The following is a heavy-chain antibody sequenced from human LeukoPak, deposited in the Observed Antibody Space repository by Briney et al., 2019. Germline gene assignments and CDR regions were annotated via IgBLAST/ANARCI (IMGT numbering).Heavy chain of an antibody. Sequence: GASVKVSCKASGYTFTSYYMHWVRQAPGQGLEWMGIINPSGGSTSYAQKFQGRVTMTTDTSTSTAYMELRSLRSDDTAVYYCARDVYDFWSGYLPFDYWGQGTLVTVSS. J-gene: IGHJ4*02. CDR2: INPSGGST. V-gene: IGHV1-46*01. CDR3: ARDVYDFWSGYLPFDY. CDR1: GYTFTSYY. D-gene: IGHD3-3*01.